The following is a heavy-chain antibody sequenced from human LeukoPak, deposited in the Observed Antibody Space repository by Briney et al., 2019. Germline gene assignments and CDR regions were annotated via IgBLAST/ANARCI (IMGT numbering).Heavy chain of an antibody. Sequence: GGSLRLSCAASGFTFSSYSMNWVRQAPGKGLEWVSYISSSSSTIYYADSVKGRFTISRDNAKNSLYLQMNSLRAEDTAVYYCARDLGVDQLSLNWFDPWGQGTLVTVSS. CDR1: GFTFSSYS. J-gene: IGHJ5*02. CDR2: ISSSSSTI. V-gene: IGHV3-48*01. CDR3: ARDLGVDQLSLNWFDP. D-gene: IGHD2-2*01.